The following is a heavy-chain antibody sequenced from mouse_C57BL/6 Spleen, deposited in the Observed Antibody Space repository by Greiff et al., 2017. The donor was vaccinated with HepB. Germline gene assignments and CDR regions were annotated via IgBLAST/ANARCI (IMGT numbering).Heavy chain of an antibody. CDR1: GFSFNTYA. D-gene: IGHD1-1*02. V-gene: IGHV10-1*01. J-gene: IGHJ1*03. CDR3: VRDSYYYWYFDV. Sequence: EVKLVESGGGLVQPKGSLKLSCAASGFSFNTYAMNWVRQAPGKGLEWVARIRSKSNNYATYYADSVKDRFTISRDDSESMLYLQMNNLKTEDTAMYYCVRDSYYYWYFDVWGTGTTVTVSS. CDR2: IRSKSNNYAT.